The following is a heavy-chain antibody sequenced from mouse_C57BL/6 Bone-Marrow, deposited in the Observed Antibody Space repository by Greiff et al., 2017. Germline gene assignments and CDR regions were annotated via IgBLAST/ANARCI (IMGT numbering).Heavy chain of an antibody. J-gene: IGHJ4*01. D-gene: IGHD3-2*02. CDR2: IYPRSGNT. CDR3: ARQRRLRRKGAMDY. V-gene: IGHV1-81*01. Sequence: VQLQQSGAELARPGASVKLSCKASGYTFTSYGIRWVKQSTGQGLEWIGEIYPRSGNTYYNEKFKGKATLTADKASSTAYMELRSLTSEDSAVYICARQRRLRRKGAMDYCGQGTSVTVSS. CDR1: GYTFTSYG.